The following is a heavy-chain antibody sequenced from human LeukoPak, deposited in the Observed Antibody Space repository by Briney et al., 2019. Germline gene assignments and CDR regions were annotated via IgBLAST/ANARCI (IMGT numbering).Heavy chain of an antibody. CDR3: AKGGAGSIFDY. CDR1: GGSFSGYY. J-gene: IGHJ4*02. CDR2: ISSGGGST. V-gene: IGHV3-23*01. Sequence: ETLSLTCAVYGGSFSGYYWSWVRQAPGKGLEWVSAISSGGGSTYYADSVKGRFTISRDNSKNTLYLQMNSLRAEDTAVYYCAKGGAGSIFDYWGQGTLVTVSS. D-gene: IGHD1-26*01.